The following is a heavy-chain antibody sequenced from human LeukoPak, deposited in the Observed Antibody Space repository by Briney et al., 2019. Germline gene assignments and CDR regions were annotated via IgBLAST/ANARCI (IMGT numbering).Heavy chain of an antibody. D-gene: IGHD5-18*01. J-gene: IGHJ4*02. CDR2: IWYDGSNK. CDR1: GFTFSSYG. Sequence: GGSLRLSCAASGFTFSSYGMHWVRQDPGKRLEWVAVIWYDGSNKYYADSVKGRFTISRDNSKNTLYLQMNSLRAEDTAVYYCARDPGLWTIDYWGQGTLVTVSS. CDR3: ARDPGLWTIDY. V-gene: IGHV3-33*01.